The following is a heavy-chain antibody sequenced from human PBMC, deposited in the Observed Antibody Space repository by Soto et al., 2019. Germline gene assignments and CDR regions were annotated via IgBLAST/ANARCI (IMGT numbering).Heavy chain of an antibody. Sequence: QVQLVQSGPEVKNPGASVKVSCKASGYKFTNFGIAWIRQAPGQGLEWMGRISVYNGDTTFAQNFQDRVTLTTDTSTSTAYMELRSLRSDDTAVCYCARAEYYYDSSGYYLLFYFDYWGQGTLVTVSS. J-gene: IGHJ4*02. CDR3: ARAEYYYDSSGYYLLFYFDY. CDR1: GYKFTNFG. CDR2: ISVYNGDT. D-gene: IGHD3-22*01. V-gene: IGHV1-18*01.